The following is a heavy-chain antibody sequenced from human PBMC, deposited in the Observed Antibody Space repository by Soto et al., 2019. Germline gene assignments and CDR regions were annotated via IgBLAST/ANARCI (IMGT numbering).Heavy chain of an antibody. D-gene: IGHD3-22*01. Sequence: PGESLKISCNGSGYSFSSYLSGWVRQMPGKGLEWMGIIYPGDSDTRYSPSFQGQVTISADKSISTAYLQWSSLKASDTAMYYCARHPSEGSGYPLDWGQGTLVTVSS. CDR3: ARHPSEGSGYPLD. CDR2: IYPGDSDT. V-gene: IGHV5-51*01. J-gene: IGHJ4*02. CDR1: GYSFSSYL.